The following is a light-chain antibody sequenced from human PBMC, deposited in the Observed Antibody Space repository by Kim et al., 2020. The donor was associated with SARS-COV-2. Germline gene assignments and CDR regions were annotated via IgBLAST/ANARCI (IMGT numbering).Light chain of an antibody. Sequence: QSASVSGSPGQSITFSCTGTSSDVGSYNLVSWYQQHPGKAPKLMIYEVSKRPSGVSNRFSGSKSGNTASLTISGLQAEDEADYYCCSYAGSSTLVFGGGTQLTVL. CDR3: CSYAGSSTLV. J-gene: IGLJ3*02. CDR1: SSDVGSYNL. V-gene: IGLV2-23*02. CDR2: EVS.